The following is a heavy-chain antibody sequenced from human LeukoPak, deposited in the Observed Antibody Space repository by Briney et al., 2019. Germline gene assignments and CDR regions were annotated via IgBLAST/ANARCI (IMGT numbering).Heavy chain of an antibody. CDR3: ASINCNNGVCYNFDY. CDR1: GGSISSGSYY. V-gene: IGHV4-61*02. Sequence: SETLSLTCTVSGGSISSGSYYWSWIRQPAGKGLEWIGRIYTSGSTNYNPSLKSRVTISVDTSKNQFSLKLSSVTAADTAVYYCASINCNNGVCYNFDYWGQGTLVTVSS. J-gene: IGHJ4*02. CDR2: IYTSGST. D-gene: IGHD2-8*01.